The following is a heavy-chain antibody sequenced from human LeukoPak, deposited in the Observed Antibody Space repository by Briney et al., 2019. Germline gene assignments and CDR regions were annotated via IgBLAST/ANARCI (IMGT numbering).Heavy chain of an antibody. Sequence: GGSLRLSCAASGFTFSSYSMNWVRQAPGKGLEWVSSISSSSSYIYYADSVKGRFTISRDNAKNSLYLQMNSLRAEDTAVYYCARNTMIANDAFDIWGQGTMVTVSS. J-gene: IGHJ3*02. CDR3: ARNTMIANDAFDI. V-gene: IGHV3-21*01. CDR2: ISSSSSYI. CDR1: GFTFSSYS. D-gene: IGHD3-22*01.